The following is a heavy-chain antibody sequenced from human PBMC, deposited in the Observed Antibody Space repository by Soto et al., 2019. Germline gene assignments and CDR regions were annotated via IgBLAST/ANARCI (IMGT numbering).Heavy chain of an antibody. CDR2: IIPILGIA. J-gene: IGHJ4*02. CDR1: GGTFSSYT. V-gene: IGHV1-69*02. D-gene: IGHD3-9*01. CDR3: ARANYDILTGYTAYFDY. Sequence: SVKVSCKASGGTFSSYTISWVRQAPGQGLEWMGRIIPILGIANYAQKFQGRVTITADKSTSTAYMELSSLRSEDTAVYYCARANYDILTGYTAYFDYWGQGTLVTVSS.